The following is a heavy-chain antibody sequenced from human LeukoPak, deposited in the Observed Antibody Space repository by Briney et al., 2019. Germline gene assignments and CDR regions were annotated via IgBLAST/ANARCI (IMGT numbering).Heavy chain of an antibody. CDR3: ARVLYSSSSLTN. J-gene: IGHJ4*02. V-gene: IGHV1-2*02. Sequence: ASVKVSCKASGYTFTSYGISWVRQAPGQGLEWMGWINPNSGGTNYAQKFQGRVTMTRDTSISTAYMELSRLRSDDTAVYYCARVLYSSSSLTNWGQGTLVTVSS. CDR2: INPNSGGT. CDR1: GYTFTSYG. D-gene: IGHD6-6*01.